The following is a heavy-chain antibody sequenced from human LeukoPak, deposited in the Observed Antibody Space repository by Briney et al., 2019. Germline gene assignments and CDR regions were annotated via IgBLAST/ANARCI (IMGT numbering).Heavy chain of an antibody. CDR3: AGFSGYSHAGGNY. D-gene: IGHD5-18*01. J-gene: IGHJ4*02. V-gene: IGHV4-34*01. Sequence: PSETLSLTCAVYGGSFSGYYWSWIRQPPGKGLEWIGEINLSGRTNYNPSLKSRVTISVDTSKNQFSLKLSSVTAADTAVYYCAGFSGYSHAGGNYWGQGTLVTVSS. CDR2: INLSGRT. CDR1: GGSFSGYY.